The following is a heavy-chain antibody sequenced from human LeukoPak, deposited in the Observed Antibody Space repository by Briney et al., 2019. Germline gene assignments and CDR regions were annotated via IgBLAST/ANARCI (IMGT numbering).Heavy chain of an antibody. J-gene: IGHJ4*02. CDR1: GFSFSTYG. V-gene: IGHV3-30*02. CDR3: AKPGGASSIAY. D-gene: IGHD6-6*01. Sequence: PGGSLRLSCAVSGFSFSTYGMHWVRQAPGKGLEWVAFIRNDGSNKYYADSVKGRFTISRDNTKNILYLQTNSLRAEDTAVYYCAKPGGASSIAYWGQGTLVTVSS. CDR2: IRNDGSNK.